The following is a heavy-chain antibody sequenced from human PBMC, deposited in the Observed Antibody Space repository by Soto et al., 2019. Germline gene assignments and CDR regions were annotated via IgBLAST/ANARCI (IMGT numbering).Heavy chain of an antibody. D-gene: IGHD6-19*01. V-gene: IGHV1-69*13. Sequence: SVKVSCKASGGTFSSYAISWVRQAPGQGLEWMGGIIPIFGTANYAQKFQGRVTITADESTSTAYMELSSLRSEDTAVYYCARERDPYSSGWSMFDYWGQGTLVTVSS. CDR1: GGTFSSYA. CDR2: IIPIFGTA. CDR3: ARERDPYSSGWSMFDY. J-gene: IGHJ4*02.